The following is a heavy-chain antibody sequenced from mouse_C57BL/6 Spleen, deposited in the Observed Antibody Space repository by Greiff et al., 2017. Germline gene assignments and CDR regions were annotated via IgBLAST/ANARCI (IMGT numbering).Heavy chain of an antibody. V-gene: IGHV1-54*01. Sequence: VQLKESGAELVRPGTSVKVSCKASGYAFTNYLIEWVKQRPGQGLEWIGVINPGSGGTNYNEKFKGKATLTADKSSSTAYMQLSSLTSEDSAVYFCARWGMITYFDYWGQGTTLTVSS. CDR3: ARWGMITYFDY. J-gene: IGHJ2*01. CDR2: INPGSGGT. CDR1: GYAFTNYL. D-gene: IGHD2-4*01.